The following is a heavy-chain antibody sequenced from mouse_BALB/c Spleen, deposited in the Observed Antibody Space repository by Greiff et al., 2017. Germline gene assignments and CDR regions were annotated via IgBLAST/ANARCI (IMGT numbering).Heavy chain of an antibody. CDR2: IDPETGGT. V-gene: IGHV1-15*01. Sequence: VKLQESGAELVRPGASVTLSCKASGYTFTDYEMHWVKQTPVHGLEWIGAIDPETGGTAYNQKFKGKATLTADKSSSTAYMELRSLTSEDSAVYYCTGQLGLLFAYWGQGTLVTVSA. J-gene: IGHJ3*01. CDR3: TGQLGLLFAY. CDR1: GYTFTDYE. D-gene: IGHD3-1*01.